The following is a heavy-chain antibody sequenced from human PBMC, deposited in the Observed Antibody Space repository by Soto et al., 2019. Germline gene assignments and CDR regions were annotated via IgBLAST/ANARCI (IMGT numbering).Heavy chain of an antibody. Sequence: PSETLSLTCAVSGGSISSGGYSWSWIRQPPGKGLEWIGYIYHSGSTYYNPSLKSRVTISVDRSKNQFSLKLSSVTAADTAVYYCARARGYSSSPIDYWGQGTLVTVSS. V-gene: IGHV4-30-2*01. D-gene: IGHD6-13*01. CDR2: IYHSGST. CDR3: ARARGYSSSPIDY. CDR1: GGSISSGGYS. J-gene: IGHJ4*02.